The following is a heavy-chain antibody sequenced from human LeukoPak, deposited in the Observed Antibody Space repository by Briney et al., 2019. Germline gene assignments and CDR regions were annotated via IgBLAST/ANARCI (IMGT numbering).Heavy chain of an antibody. CDR1: GGSFSGYY. CDR2: INHSGST. CDR3: ARGHLNWNLRAGLFGN. Sequence: PSETLSLTCAVYGGSFSGYYWSWIRQPPGKGLEWIGEINHSGSTNYNPSLKSRVTISVDTSKNQFSLKLSSVTAADTAVYYCARGHLNWNLRAGLFGNWGQGTLVTVSS. D-gene: IGHD1-1*01. J-gene: IGHJ4*02. V-gene: IGHV4-34*01.